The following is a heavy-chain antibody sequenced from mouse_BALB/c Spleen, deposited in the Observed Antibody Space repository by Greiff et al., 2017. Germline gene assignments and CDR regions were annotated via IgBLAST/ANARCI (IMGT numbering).Heavy chain of an antibody. CDR3: ARCGNYLYYFDY. CDR2: IYPGDGDT. Sequence: QVHVKQSGAELVRPGSSVKISCKASGYAFSSYWMNWVKQRPGQGLEWIGQIYPGDGDTNYNGKFKGKATLTADKSSSTAYMQLSSLTSEDSAVYFCARCGNYLYYFDYWGQGTTLTVSS. D-gene: IGHD2-1*01. J-gene: IGHJ2*01. CDR1: GYAFSSYW. V-gene: IGHV1-80*01.